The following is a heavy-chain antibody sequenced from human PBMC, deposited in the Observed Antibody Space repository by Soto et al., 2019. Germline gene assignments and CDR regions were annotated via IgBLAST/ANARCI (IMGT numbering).Heavy chain of an antibody. CDR1: GYTFTGYY. J-gene: IGHJ4*02. V-gene: IGHV1-2*04. CDR3: AREDPRGLEWLSY. CDR2: INPNSGGT. Sequence: QVQLVQSGAEVKKPGASVKVSCKASGYTFTGYYMHWVRQAPGQGLEWMGWINPNSGGTNYAQKLRGWVXXTXDXXISTAYMELSRLRSDDTAVYYCAREDPRGLEWLSYWGQGTLVTVSS. D-gene: IGHD3-3*01.